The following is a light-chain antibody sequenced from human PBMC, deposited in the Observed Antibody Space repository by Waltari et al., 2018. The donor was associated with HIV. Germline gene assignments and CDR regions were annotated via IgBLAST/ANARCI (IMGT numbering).Light chain of an antibody. CDR1: SNAVGAYGF. J-gene: IGLJ3*02. CDR2: DVI. Sequence: QSALTQPRSVSGSPGQSVTISCTGTSNAVGAYGFVSWYQQHPVKAPRLMIFDVISRPSGVPDRFSGSKSGSTASLTISGLQAEDEADYYCSSYAGSYIWVFGGGTKLTVL. V-gene: IGLV2-11*01. CDR3: SSYAGSYIWV.